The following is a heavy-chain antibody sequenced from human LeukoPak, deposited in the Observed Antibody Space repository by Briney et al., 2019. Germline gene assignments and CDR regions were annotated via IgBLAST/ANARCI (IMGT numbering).Heavy chain of an antibody. CDR1: GYSFSNFW. CDR2: IYPGDYDT. D-gene: IGHD4-11*01. Sequence: GESLNISCKGSGYSFSNFWIAWVRQMPGRGLEYLGIIYPGDYDTRYSPSFRGQVTISVDKSISTAYLQWTSLKASDTAIYYCARAPTSVSNPYYFGSWGQGTLVTVSS. V-gene: IGHV5-51*01. J-gene: IGHJ4*02. CDR3: ARAPTSVSNPYYFGS.